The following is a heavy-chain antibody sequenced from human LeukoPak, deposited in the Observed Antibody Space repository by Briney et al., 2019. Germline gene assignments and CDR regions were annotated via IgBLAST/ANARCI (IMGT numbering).Heavy chain of an antibody. V-gene: IGHV4-39*01. Sequence: PSETLSLTCTVSGGSIISSSYYWCWIRHPPGKGLWWIGSIYYSGSTYYNPSLKSRVTISRDTSKNQFSLKLSPVTAADTAVYYCARSPAGYSSNLDYWGQGTLVTVSS. J-gene: IGHJ4*02. CDR1: GGSIISSSYY. D-gene: IGHD6-19*01. CDR2: IYYSGST. CDR3: ARSPAGYSSNLDY.